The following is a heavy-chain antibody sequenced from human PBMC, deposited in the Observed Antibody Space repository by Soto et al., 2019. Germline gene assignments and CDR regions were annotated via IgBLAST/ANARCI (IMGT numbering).Heavy chain of an antibody. D-gene: IGHD2-15*01. J-gene: IGHJ4*02. CDR2: INHSGST. Sequence: SETLSLTCAVYGGSFSGYYWSWIRQPPGKGLEWIGEINHSGSTNYNPSLKSRVTISVDTSKNQFSLKLSSVTAADTAVYYCARGCGYCSGGSCHPRAYYDYWGQGTLVTVSS. V-gene: IGHV4-34*01. CDR1: GGSFSGYY. CDR3: ARGCGYCSGGSCHPRAYYDY.